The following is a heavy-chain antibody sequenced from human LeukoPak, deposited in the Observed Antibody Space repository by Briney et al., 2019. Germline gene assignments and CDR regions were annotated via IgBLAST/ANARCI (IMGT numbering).Heavy chain of an antibody. CDR2: ISAYNGNT. D-gene: IGHD6-13*01. V-gene: IGHV1-18*04. CDR3: ASHSPRIAAAGGAYAFDI. CDR1: GYTFTSYG. J-gene: IGHJ3*02. Sequence: ASVKVSCKASGYTFTSYGISWVRQAPGQGLEWMGWISAYNGNTNYAQKLQGRVTMTTDTSTSTAYMELRSLRSEDTAVYYCASHSPRIAAAGGAYAFDIWGQGTMVTVSS.